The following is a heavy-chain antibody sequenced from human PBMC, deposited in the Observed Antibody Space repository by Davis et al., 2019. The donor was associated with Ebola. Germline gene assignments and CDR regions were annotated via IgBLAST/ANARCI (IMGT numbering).Heavy chain of an antibody. CDR1: GFTFSSYA. Sequence: GGSLRLSCAASGFTFSSYAMSWVRQAPGKGLEWVSYISSSGSTIYYADSVKGRFTISRDNAKNSLYLQMNSLRAEDTAVYYCAREWLQFFDYWGQGTLVTVSS. CDR2: ISSSGSTI. CDR3: AREWLQFFDY. V-gene: IGHV3-48*03. D-gene: IGHD5-24*01. J-gene: IGHJ4*02.